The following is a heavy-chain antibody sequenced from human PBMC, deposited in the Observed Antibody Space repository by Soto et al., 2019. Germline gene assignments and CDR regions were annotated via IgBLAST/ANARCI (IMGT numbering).Heavy chain of an antibody. J-gene: IGHJ5*02. CDR1: EDSFDNSA. CDR2: TTNTGGTT. Sequence: ELQLLESGGGLAHQGESLTLSCAASEDSFDNSAMTWVRQAPGKGLEWVSTTTNTGGTTHYADSVQGPFTVSRDNFRNTLYLLMNSLWAEDTAVYYCAKLRRGATGTEGFHPWGQATLVSVSS. D-gene: IGHD1-1*01. V-gene: IGHV3-23*01. CDR3: AKLRRGATGTEGFHP.